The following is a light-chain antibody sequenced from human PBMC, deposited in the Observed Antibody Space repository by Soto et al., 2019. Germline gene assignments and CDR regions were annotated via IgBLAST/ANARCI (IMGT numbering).Light chain of an antibody. CDR3: SSFTGSSTLEV. Sequence: QSALTQPASVSGSPGQSITISCTGTSSDIGGYIYVSWYQHHPGKVPKLIIYDVSYRPSGVSNCFSGSQSGSTASLTISPLQAEDEADYYCSSFTGSSTLEVFGTGTKVTVL. V-gene: IGLV2-14*03. CDR1: SSDIGGYIY. CDR2: DVS. J-gene: IGLJ1*01.